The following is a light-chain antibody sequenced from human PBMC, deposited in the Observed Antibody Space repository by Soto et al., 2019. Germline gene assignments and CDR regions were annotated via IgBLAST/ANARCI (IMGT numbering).Light chain of an antibody. J-gene: IGKJ3*01. V-gene: IGKV3-11*01. Sequence: ESVLTQSPATLSLSPGETATLSCRASQSVTGYLAWYQQKPGQAPRLLIYDTSNRAAGIPARFSGSGSGTDFTLTISSLEPKDFAVYYCLHRSKWPPIFTFGPGTTVDFK. CDR2: DTS. CDR3: LHRSKWPPIFT. CDR1: QSVTGY.